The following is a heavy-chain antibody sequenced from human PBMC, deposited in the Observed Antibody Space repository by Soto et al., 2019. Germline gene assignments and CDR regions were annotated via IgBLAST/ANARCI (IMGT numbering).Heavy chain of an antibody. CDR1: GFTVSTKY. CDR3: ARGRDSGLYYFDY. D-gene: IGHD2-21*01. Sequence: EVQLVESGGGLVQPGGSLRLSCAASGFTVSTKYMSWVRQAPGKGLEWVSTISTAGNTYSPGSVKGRFTISRENAKNSLYLQMNSLRVDDTAVYYCARGRDSGLYYFDYWGQGTLVTVSS. V-gene: IGHV3-13*01. CDR2: ISTAGNT. J-gene: IGHJ4*02.